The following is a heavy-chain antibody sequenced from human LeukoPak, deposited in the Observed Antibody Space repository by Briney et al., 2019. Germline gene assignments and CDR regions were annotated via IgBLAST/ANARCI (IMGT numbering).Heavy chain of an antibody. V-gene: IGHV4-34*01. CDR3: ARAPRSGYSYGPYYLDY. Sequence: SETLSLTCAVYGGSFSGYYWSWLRQPPAKGLEWIGEINHSGSTNYNPSLKSRVTISVDTSKNQFSLKLSSVTTADTAVYYCARAPRSGYSYGPYYLDYWGQGTLVTVSS. J-gene: IGHJ4*02. CDR1: GGSFSGYY. CDR2: INHSGST. D-gene: IGHD5-18*01.